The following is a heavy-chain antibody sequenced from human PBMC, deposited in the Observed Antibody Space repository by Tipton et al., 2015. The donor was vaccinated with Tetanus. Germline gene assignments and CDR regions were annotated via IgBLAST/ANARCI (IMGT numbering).Heavy chain of an antibody. V-gene: IGHV4-59*01. Sequence: TLSLTCTVSGGSISSYYWSWIRHPPGKGLEWIGYIYYSGSTTYNPSLKSRVTISVDTSKNQFSLKLSSVTAADTAVYFCAQTADNWFDPWGQGTLVTVSS. D-gene: IGHD1-1*01. J-gene: IGHJ5*02. CDR1: GGSISSYY. CDR2: IYYSGST. CDR3: AQTADNWFDP.